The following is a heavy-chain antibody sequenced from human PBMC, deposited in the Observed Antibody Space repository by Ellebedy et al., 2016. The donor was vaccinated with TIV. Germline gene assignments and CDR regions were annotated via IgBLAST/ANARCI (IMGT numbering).Heavy chain of an antibody. CDR3: ARGDGSGSLIDY. CDR1: GASFSGYY. CDR2: INHSGST. J-gene: IGHJ4*02. Sequence: SETLSLXCAVSGASFSGYYWSWIRQPPGKGLEWIGEINHSGSTKYNPSLKSRVTISVDTSKIQFSRRLSSVTAADTAVYYCARGDGSGSLIDYWGQGTLVTVSS. D-gene: IGHD3-10*01. V-gene: IGHV4-34*01.